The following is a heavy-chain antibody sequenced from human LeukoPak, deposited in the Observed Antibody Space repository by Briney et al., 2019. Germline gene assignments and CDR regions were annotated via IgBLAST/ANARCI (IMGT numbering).Heavy chain of an antibody. CDR1: GYTFTSYY. V-gene: IGHV1-46*01. D-gene: IGHD3-22*01. Sequence: ASVKVSCNASGYTFTSYYMHWVRQAPGQGPDWMGIINPSAGSTSYAQKFQGRVTMTRVTSTSTVYMELSSLRSEDTAVYYCAGGTSGYARDWGQGTLVIVSS. CDR2: INPSAGST. CDR3: AGGTSGYARD. J-gene: IGHJ4*02.